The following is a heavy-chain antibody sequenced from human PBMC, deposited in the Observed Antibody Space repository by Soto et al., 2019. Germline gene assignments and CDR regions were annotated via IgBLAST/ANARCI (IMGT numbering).Heavy chain of an antibody. J-gene: IGHJ4*02. CDR2: IKRDGSET. V-gene: IGHV3-7*03. CDR1: TFIFSTYW. Sequence: GGSLRLSCAAPTFIFSTYWMTWVRQAPGKGLEWVANIKRDGSETHYADSVKGRFTISRDDSKNTLYLQMNSLKTEDTAVYYCTTVDAYDYIWGSYQKENNFDYWGQGTLVTVSS. D-gene: IGHD3-16*02. CDR3: TTVDAYDYIWGSYQKENNFDY.